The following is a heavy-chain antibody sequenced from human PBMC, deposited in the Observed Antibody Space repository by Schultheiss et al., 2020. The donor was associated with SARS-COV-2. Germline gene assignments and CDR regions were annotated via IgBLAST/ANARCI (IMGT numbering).Heavy chain of an antibody. CDR2: INHSGST. CDR1: GGSFSGYY. V-gene: IGHV4-34*01. Sequence: SETLSLTCAVYGGSFSGYYWSWIRQPPGKGLEWIGEINHSGSTNYNPSLKSRVTISVDTSKNQFSLKLSSVTAADTAVYYCARGLAAAGPHYFDYWGQGTLVTVSS. J-gene: IGHJ4*02. CDR3: ARGLAAAGPHYFDY. D-gene: IGHD6-13*01.